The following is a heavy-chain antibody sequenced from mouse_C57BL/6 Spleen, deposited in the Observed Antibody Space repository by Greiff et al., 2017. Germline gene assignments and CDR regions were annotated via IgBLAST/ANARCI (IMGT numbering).Heavy chain of an antibody. J-gene: IGHJ2*01. V-gene: IGHV1-55*01. D-gene: IGHD1-1*01. CDR2: IYPGSGST. CDR1: GYTFTSYW. CDR3: ARWITTVAASDY. Sequence: QVQLQQSGAELVKPGASVKMSCKASGYTFTSYWITWVKQRPGQGLEWIGDIYPGSGSTNYNEKFKSKATLTVDTSSSTAYMQLSSLTSEDSAVYYCARWITTVAASDYWGQGTTLTVSS.